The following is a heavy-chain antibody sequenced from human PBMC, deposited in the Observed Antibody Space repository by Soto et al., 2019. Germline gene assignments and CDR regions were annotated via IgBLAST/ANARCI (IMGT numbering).Heavy chain of an antibody. CDR1: GYTFTSYD. J-gene: IGHJ6*02. Sequence: QVQLVQSGAEVKKPGASVKVSCKASGYTFTSYDINWVRQATGQGLEWMGWMNPNSGNTGYAQKFQGRVTXTRNTSISTADMELSSLRSEDTAVYYCARWPDGYYYYGMDVWGQGTTVTVSS. CDR2: MNPNSGNT. V-gene: IGHV1-8*01. CDR3: ARWPDGYYYYGMDV.